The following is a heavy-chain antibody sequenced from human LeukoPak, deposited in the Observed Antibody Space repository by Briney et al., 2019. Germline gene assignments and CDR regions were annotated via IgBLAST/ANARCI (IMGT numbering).Heavy chain of an antibody. V-gene: IGHV3-66*02. D-gene: IGHD5-24*01. CDR3: ARDPRDGYGHFDH. J-gene: IGHJ4*02. CDR1: GFTFSGNH. CDR2: IYIDGYT. Sequence: PGGSLRLSCAASGFTFSGNHMNWVRQAPGKGLEWISVIYIDGYTYYADSVKGRFTISRDNSKNTLYLQMNSLKPDDTAIYYCARDPRDGYGHFDHWGQGTLVTVPS.